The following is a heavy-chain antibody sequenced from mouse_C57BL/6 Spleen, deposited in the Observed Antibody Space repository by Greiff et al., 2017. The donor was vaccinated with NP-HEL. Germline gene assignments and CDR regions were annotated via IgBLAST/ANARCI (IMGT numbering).Heavy chain of an antibody. J-gene: IGHJ3*01. Sequence: QVQLQQPGPELVKPGASVKISCKASGYAFSSSWMNWVKQRPGKGLEWIGRIYPGDGDTNYNGKFKGKATLTADKSSSTAYMQLSSLTSEDSAVYFCARKTDIYYGYDGFAYWGQGTLVTVSA. D-gene: IGHD2-2*01. CDR1: GYAFSSSW. V-gene: IGHV1-82*01. CDR3: ARKTDIYYGYDGFAY. CDR2: IYPGDGDT.